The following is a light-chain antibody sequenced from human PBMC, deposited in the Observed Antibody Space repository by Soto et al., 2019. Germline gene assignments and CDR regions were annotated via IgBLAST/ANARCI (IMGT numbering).Light chain of an antibody. J-gene: IGKJ1*01. CDR2: DAS. CDR3: QQRSNWSWT. CDR1: QSVSSY. V-gene: IGKV3-11*01. Sequence: EIVLPQSHATLSSSPWEIATLXDRASQSVSSYLAWYQQKPGQAPRLLIYDASNRATGIPARFSGSGSGTDFTLTISSLEPEDFAVYYCQQRSNWSWTFGQGTKVDI.